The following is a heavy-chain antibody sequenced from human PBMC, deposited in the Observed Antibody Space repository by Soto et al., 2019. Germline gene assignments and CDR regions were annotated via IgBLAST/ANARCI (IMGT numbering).Heavy chain of an antibody. CDR1: GYTFTSYG. CDR3: ARDSSLGATDDAFDI. V-gene: IGHV1-18*01. D-gene: IGHD1-26*01. Sequence: ASVKVSCKASGYTFTSYGISWVRQAPGQGLEWMGWINAYNGNTNYAQKLQGRVTMTTDTSTSTAYMELRSLRSDDTAVYYCARDSSLGATDDAFDIWGQGTMVTVSS. J-gene: IGHJ3*02. CDR2: INAYNGNT.